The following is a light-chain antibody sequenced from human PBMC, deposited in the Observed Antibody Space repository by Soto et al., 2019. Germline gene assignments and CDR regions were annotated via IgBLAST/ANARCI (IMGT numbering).Light chain of an antibody. J-gene: IGKJ2*01. CDR1: QSISSY. CDR3: QQSYTTPYT. Sequence: DIQMTRSPSSLSASVGDRVTITCRASQSISSYLNWYQQKPGEAPKLLIYAASSLQSGVPSRLSGSGSGTDFTLTISSLQPEDFATYYCQQSYTTPYTFGQGTKLEIK. V-gene: IGKV1-39*01. CDR2: AAS.